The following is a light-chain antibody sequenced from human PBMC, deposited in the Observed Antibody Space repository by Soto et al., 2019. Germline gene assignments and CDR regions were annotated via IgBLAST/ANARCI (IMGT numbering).Light chain of an antibody. V-gene: IGLV2-11*01. CDR3: CSFSGTSTLYV. Sequence: QSVRTQPRSVSGSPGQSVTISCTGTSSDIGSYEYVSWYQQHPGKAPRLMIYDVSKRPSGVPDRFSGSRSGNTASLTISGLQAEDEGDYYCCSFSGTSTLYVFGTGTKVTVL. CDR2: DVS. CDR1: SSDIGSYEY. J-gene: IGLJ1*01.